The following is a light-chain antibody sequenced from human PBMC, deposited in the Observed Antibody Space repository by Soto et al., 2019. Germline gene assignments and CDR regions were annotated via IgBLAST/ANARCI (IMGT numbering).Light chain of an antibody. J-gene: IGKJ4*01. V-gene: IGKV1-39*01. CDR1: QSISSY. CDR3: QQSSSTPQT. CDR2: VAS. Sequence: DIQITQTPTSVSASVGHRVTITCRASQSISSYLSWYQQKPGKAPKLLINVASTLQSGVTSRFSGSGSGTDFTLAISSLQPEDFATYYCQQSSSTPQTFGGGTKV.